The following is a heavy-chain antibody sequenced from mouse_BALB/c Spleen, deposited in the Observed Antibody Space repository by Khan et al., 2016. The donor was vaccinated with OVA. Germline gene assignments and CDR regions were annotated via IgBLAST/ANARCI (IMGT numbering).Heavy chain of an antibody. D-gene: IGHD3-1*01. J-gene: IGHJ2*01. CDR3: ARKSTRASY. Sequence: QVQLQQSGAELVKPGASVKMSCKASGYTFTSYTMHWVKQRPGQGLEWIGYINPSSGYTKYNQKFKDKATLTADKSSSTAYMQLSILTSEDSAVYYCARKSTRASYWGQGTTLTVSS. V-gene: IGHV1-4*01. CDR1: GYTFTSYT. CDR2: INPSSGYT.